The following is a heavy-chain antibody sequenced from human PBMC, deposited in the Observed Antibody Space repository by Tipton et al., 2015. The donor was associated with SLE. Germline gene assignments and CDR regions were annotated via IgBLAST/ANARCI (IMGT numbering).Heavy chain of an antibody. V-gene: IGHV4-31*03. CDR1: GGSISSGGYY. CDR2: IYYSGST. Sequence: TLSLTCTVSGGSISSGGYYWSWIRQHPGKGLEWFGYIYYSGSTNYNPSLQSRVAISVDTSKNQFSLKLSSVTAADTAVYYCARGRMVRGVRVPFQHWGQGTLVTVSS. D-gene: IGHD3-10*01. J-gene: IGHJ1*01. CDR3: ARGRMVRGVRVPFQH.